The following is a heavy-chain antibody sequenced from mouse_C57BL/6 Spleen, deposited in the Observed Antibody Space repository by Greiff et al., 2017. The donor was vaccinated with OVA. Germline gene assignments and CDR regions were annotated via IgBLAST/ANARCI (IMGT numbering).Heavy chain of an antibody. J-gene: IGHJ1*03. CDR1: GFSLTSYG. V-gene: IGHV2-2*01. CDR2: IWSGGST. CDR3: ASLTGTGYFDV. D-gene: IGHD4-1*01. Sequence: QVQLQQSGPGLVQPSQSLSITCTASGFSLTSYGVHWVRQSPGKGLEWLGEIWSGGSTVYYAAFISSLSTSKDNSKSQVFFKMNSLQADDTAIYYCASLTGTGYFDVWGTGTTVTVSS.